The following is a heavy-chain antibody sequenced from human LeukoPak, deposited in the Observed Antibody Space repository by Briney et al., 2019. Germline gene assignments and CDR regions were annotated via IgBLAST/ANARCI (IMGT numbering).Heavy chain of an antibody. CDR2: IWYDGNSK. Sequence: GGSLRLSCAASGLSFSSYGMHWVRQAPGKGLEWVAIIWYDGNSKYYADSVKGRFTISRDNSKNILYLQMNSLRAEDTAVYYCARGLRYFDWSQNWFDPWGQGTLVTVSS. CDR3: ARGLRYFDWSQNWFDP. V-gene: IGHV3-33*01. J-gene: IGHJ5*02. D-gene: IGHD3-9*01. CDR1: GLSFSSYG.